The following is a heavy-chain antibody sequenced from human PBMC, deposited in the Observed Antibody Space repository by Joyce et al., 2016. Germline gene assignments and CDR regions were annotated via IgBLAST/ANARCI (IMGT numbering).Heavy chain of an antibody. CDR1: GFSFSTTG. CDR3: AKDLYSSGWYNYFDP. V-gene: IGHV3-30*18. D-gene: IGHD6-19*01. CDR2: ISHDGNAA. Sequence: QVQLVESGGGVVQPGRSLRLSCVASGFSFSTTGMHWVRQAPGKGLEWVTMISHDGNAAHYAESVEGRFTISRDTSRNTLYLYMDSLRVEDTAVYYCAKDLYSSGWYNYFDPWGQGTLVTVAS. J-gene: IGHJ5*02.